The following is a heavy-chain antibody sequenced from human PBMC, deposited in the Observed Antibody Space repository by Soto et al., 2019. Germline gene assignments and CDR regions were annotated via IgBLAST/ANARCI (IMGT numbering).Heavy chain of an antibody. CDR1: GYVFNKWA. J-gene: IGHJ2*01. D-gene: IGHD3-3*01. V-gene: IGHV1-3*01. CDR3: TRGGSDLYFDR. CDR2: IDPGTGNT. Sequence: QAQLLQSGAEVERPGASVKISCKASGYVFNKWAIHWVRQAPGQGLEWMGWIDPGTGNTKYSQKFQGRVTITKDTSANTGYMELSSLRSEDTAMFYCTRGGSDLYFDRWGRGTLVAVSS.